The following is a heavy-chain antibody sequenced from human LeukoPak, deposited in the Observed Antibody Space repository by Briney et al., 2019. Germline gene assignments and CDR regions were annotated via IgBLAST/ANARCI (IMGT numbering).Heavy chain of an antibody. CDR2: ISYDGGNK. Sequence: RSLRLSCAASGFTFSSYAMHWVRQAPGKGLEWVAVISYDGGNKYYADSVNGRFTISRDNSKNTLYLQMNSLRAEDTAVYYCARPNIVVVVAAMDYWGQGNLVPVSS. CDR1: GFTFSSYA. D-gene: IGHD2-15*01. V-gene: IGHV3-30-3*01. CDR3: ARPNIVVVVAAMDY. J-gene: IGHJ4*02.